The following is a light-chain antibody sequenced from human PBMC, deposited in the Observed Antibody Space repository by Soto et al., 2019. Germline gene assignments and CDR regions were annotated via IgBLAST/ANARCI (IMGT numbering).Light chain of an antibody. J-gene: IGKJ4*01. CDR1: QSLSNNF. CDR3: HQFGAPPT. CDR2: DAS. Sequence: EIVLTQSPATLSLSPGEGVALSCGASQSLSNNFLAWYQQKPGLAPRLLIFDASTRATGIPDRFSGSGSGTDFTLTISRLEPEDFAVYYCHQFGAPPTFGGGTKVEFK. V-gene: IGKV3D-20*01.